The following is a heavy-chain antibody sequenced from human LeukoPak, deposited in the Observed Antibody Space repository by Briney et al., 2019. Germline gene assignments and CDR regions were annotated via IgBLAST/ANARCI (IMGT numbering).Heavy chain of an antibody. J-gene: IGHJ4*02. CDR3: ARDVEGYCSSTSCQYTGLDY. D-gene: IGHD2-2*01. CDR2: ISGSGGTT. CDR1: GFTFINYA. Sequence: PGGSLRLSCAASGFTFINYAMNWVRQAPGKGLEWDSAISGSGGTTYYADSVKGRFTISRDNAKNSLYLQMNSLRAEDTAVYYCARDVEGYCSSTSCQYTGLDYWGQGTLVTVSS. V-gene: IGHV3-23*01.